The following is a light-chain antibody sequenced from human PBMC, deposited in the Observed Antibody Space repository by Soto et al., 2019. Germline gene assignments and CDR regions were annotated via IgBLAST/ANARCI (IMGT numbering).Light chain of an antibody. CDR2: GAS. CDR3: QQYGRSLPIT. V-gene: IGKV3-20*01. Sequence: EIVLAQSPGTLSLSPGERATLSCRASQSVSSSYLAWYQQKPGQAPRLLIFGASSRATGIPDRFSGSGSGTDFTLTISRVEPEDFAVYYCQQYGRSLPITFGQGTRLEI. CDR1: QSVSSSY. J-gene: IGKJ5*01.